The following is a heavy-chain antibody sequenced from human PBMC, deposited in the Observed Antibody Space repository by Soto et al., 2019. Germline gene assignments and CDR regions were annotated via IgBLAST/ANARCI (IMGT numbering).Heavy chain of an antibody. V-gene: IGHV4-34*01. J-gene: IGHJ3*02. CDR1: GGSFSGYY. D-gene: IGHD3-22*01. CDR2: INHSGST. CDR3: SREPYYDSSGYYSEAFDI. Sequence: QVQLQQWGAGLLKPSETLSLTCAVYGGSFSGYYWSWIRQPPGKGLEWIGEINHSGSTNYNPSLKSRVTISVDTSKNHFSLKLSSVTAADTAVYYCSREPYYDSSGYYSEAFDIWGQGTMVTVSS.